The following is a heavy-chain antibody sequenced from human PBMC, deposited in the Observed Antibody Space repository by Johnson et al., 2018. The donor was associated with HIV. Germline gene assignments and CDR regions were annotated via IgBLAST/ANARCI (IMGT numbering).Heavy chain of an antibody. CDR1: GFIFDDYG. D-gene: IGHD1-26*01. CDR2: INWNGGNT. J-gene: IGHJ3*02. V-gene: IGHV3-20*04. Sequence: VQLVESGGGVLRPGASLRLSCEGFGFIFDDYGLNWVRQGPGKGLEWVSGINWNGGNTGYADSVQGRCTISRDNDKSSVYMQMNNLRAEDTAFYYCARRDSGSLSFDIWGQGTMVTVSS. CDR3: ARRDSGSLSFDI.